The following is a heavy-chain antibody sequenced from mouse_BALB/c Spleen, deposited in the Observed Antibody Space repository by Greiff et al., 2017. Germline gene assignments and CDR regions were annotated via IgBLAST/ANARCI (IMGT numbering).Heavy chain of an antibody. J-gene: IGHJ4*01. V-gene: IGHV5-17*02. CDR2: ISSGSSTI. CDR1: GFTFSSFG. D-gene: IGHD2-2*01. CDR3: ARNGRLRRDYAMDY. Sequence: EVQLVESGGGLVQPGGSRKLSCAASGFTFSSFGMHWVRQAPEKGLEWVAYISSGSSTIYYADTVKGRFTISRDNPKNTLFLQMTSLRSEDTAMYYCARNGRLRRDYAMDYWGQGTSVTVSS.